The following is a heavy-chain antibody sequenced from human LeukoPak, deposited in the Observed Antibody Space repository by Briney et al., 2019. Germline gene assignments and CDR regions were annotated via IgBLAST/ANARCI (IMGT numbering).Heavy chain of an antibody. J-gene: IGHJ4*02. CDR3: ARGGQGRDDYFDY. Sequence: GGSLRLFCAASGFSFRTYSINWVRQSPGKGLEWISYISSSGDAIYYADPVRGRFTISRDNAKNSVYLQMNSLRVEDTAVYYCARGGQGRDDYFDYWGPGTVVTVSA. CDR2: ISSSGDAI. V-gene: IGHV3-48*04. CDR1: GFSFRTYS.